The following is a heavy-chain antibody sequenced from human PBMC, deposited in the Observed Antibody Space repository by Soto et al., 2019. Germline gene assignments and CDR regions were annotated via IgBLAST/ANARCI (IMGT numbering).Heavy chain of an antibody. D-gene: IGHD3-10*01. Sequence: SETLSLTCTVSGGSISSYYWSWIRQPPGKGLEWTGYIYYSGSTNYNPSLKSRVTISVDTSKNQFSLKLSSVTAADTAVYYCARDHFYYGSGSYLNRYNWFDPWGQGTLVTVS. CDR3: ARDHFYYGSGSYLNRYNWFDP. CDR2: IYYSGST. V-gene: IGHV4-59*01. CDR1: GGSISSYY. J-gene: IGHJ5*02.